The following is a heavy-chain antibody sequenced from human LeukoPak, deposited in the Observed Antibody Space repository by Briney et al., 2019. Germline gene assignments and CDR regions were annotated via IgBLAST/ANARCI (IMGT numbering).Heavy chain of an antibody. CDR1: GFTFSNFG. Sequence: GGSLRLSCAASGFTFSNFGMHWVRQAPGKGLEWVAFIRYDGSQKYYADSVKGRFTISRDNSKNTLFLQLNSLRAEDTAVYYCAWDSDDYYGSGSYPRYWGQGTLVTVSS. D-gene: IGHD3-10*01. CDR2: IRYDGSQK. J-gene: IGHJ4*02. V-gene: IGHV3-30*02. CDR3: AWDSDDYYGSGSYPRY.